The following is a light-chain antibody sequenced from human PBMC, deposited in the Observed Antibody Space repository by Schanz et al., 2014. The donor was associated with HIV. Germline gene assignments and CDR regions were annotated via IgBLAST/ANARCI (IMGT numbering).Light chain of an antibody. J-gene: IGKJ4*01. CDR1: QSINSG. V-gene: IGKV1-5*03. Sequence: DIQMTQSPSTLSASVGDRVSITCRSSQSINSGLAWYQQKPGKAPNLLIYEASTLETGVPSRFSGSGSGTEFTLAISSLQPEDFATYYCQQYNSYPLTFGGGTKVEV. CDR3: QQYNSYPLT. CDR2: EAS.